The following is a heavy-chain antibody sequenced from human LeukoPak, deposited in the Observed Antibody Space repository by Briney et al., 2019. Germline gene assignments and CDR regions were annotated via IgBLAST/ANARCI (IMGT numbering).Heavy chain of an antibody. CDR3: ARDVYSSSYYFALDV. V-gene: IGHV4-39*07. CDR1: GASLSSGSYY. CDR2: IYHSGSA. Sequence: SETLSLTCTVSGASLSSGSYYWGWIRQPPGKGLEYIGSIYHSGSAFYNPSLTSRVTISVDTSRNQFSLEVNSVTAADTAVYYCARDVYSSSYYFALDVWGQGTVVTVSS. D-gene: IGHD6-13*01. J-gene: IGHJ3*01.